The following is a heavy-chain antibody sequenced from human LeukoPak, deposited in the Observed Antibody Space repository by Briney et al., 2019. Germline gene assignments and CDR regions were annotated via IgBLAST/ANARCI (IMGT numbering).Heavy chain of an antibody. D-gene: IGHD2-2*01. V-gene: IGHV4-39*07. CDR3: ARDWRPPRRKDIVVVPASWSLLSAFDI. J-gene: IGHJ3*02. CDR2: TYYGGDT. Sequence: SETLSLTCTVSGGSISSSSYYWGWIRQPPGKGLEWIGNTYYGGDTYYNPSLKSRVTISVDTSKNQFSLKLSSVTAADTAVYYCARDWRPPRRKDIVVVPASWSLLSAFDIWGQGTMVTVSS. CDR1: GGSISSSSYY.